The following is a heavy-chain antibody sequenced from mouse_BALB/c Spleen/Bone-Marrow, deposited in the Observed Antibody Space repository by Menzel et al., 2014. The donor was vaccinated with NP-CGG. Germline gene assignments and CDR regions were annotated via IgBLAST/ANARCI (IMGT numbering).Heavy chain of an antibody. V-gene: IGHV1-80*01. D-gene: IGHD2-4*01. Sequence: QVQLQQSGAEVMRPGSSVNISCKASGYAFSNYGMNWVKQRPGQGLEWIGQIYPGDGDTNYNGKFKGRVTLTADKSSSTAYMQLSRLTSEDSAVYFCASVCDCGRGYAGDYWGQGTSVTVSS. J-gene: IGHJ4*01. CDR3: ASVCDCGRGYAGDY. CDR2: IYPGDGDT. CDR1: GYAFSNYG.